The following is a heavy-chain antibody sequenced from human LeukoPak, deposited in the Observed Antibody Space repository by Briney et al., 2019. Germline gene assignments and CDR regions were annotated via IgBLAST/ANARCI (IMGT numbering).Heavy chain of an antibody. CDR2: IWYDGSNK. J-gene: IGHJ6*02. Sequence: PGRSLRLSCAASGFRFGCHAVHWVRQAPGKGLEWLAQIWYDGSNKYYVDSVKGRFTTSRDNSKNTVYLQMNSLRAEDTAVYFCARDGQQLAPYAMDVWGQGTTVTVSS. CDR3: ARDGQQLAPYAMDV. V-gene: IGHV3-33*01. CDR1: GFRFGCHA. D-gene: IGHD6-13*01.